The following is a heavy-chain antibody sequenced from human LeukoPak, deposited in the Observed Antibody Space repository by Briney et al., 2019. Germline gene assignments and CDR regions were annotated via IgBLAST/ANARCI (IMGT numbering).Heavy chain of an antibody. D-gene: IGHD6-19*01. Sequence: PGGSLRLSCAASGFTFSSYWMSWVRQAPGKGLEWVANIKQDGSEKYYVDSVKGRFTISRDNVKNSLYLQMNSLRAEDTAVYYCARDLAVAGSYFQHWGQGTLVTVSS. V-gene: IGHV3-7*01. CDR2: IKQDGSEK. J-gene: IGHJ1*01. CDR3: ARDLAVAGSYFQH. CDR1: GFTFSSYW.